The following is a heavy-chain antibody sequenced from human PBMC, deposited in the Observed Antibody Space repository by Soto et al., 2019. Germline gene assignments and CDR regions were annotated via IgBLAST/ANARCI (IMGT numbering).Heavy chain of an antibody. J-gene: IGHJ6*02. V-gene: IGHV1-69*12. CDR1: GGTFSSSA. CDR3: ARDNDRLQLGGNYYYTLDV. CDR2: IIPLFRTP. Sequence: QVQLVQSGAEMKEPGSSVKVSCKTSGGTFSSSAISWLRQAPGQGLEWMGGIIPLFRTPDYAQKFQGRVTSAADESTSTAYMELRSLRSEDTAVYYCARDNDRLQLGGNYYYTLDVWGQATTITVSS. D-gene: IGHD4-4*01.